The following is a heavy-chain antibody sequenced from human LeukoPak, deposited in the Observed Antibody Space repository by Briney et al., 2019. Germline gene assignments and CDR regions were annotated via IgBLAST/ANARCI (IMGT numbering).Heavy chain of an antibody. CDR3: AKVGGYSYGPLGY. D-gene: IGHD5-18*01. V-gene: IGHV3-30*02. J-gene: IGHJ4*02. CDR2: IRYVGSNK. Sequence: GGSLRLSCAASGFTFSSYGMHWVRQAPGKGLEWVAFIRYVGSNKYYADSVKGRFTISRDNSKNTLYLRMNSLRAEDTAVYYCAKVGGYSYGPLGYWGQGTLVTVSS. CDR1: GFTFSSYG.